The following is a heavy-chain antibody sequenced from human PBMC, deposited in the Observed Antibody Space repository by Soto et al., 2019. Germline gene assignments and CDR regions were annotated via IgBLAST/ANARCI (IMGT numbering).Heavy chain of an antibody. Sequence: QVQLVESGGGVVQPGRSLRLSCAASGFTFSSYGMHWVRQAPGKGLEWVAVRWYDGSNKYYADSVKGRFTISRDNSKNTLYLQMNSLRAEDTAVYYCARDPKTSYGMDVWVQGTTVTVSS. V-gene: IGHV3-33*01. CDR2: RWYDGSNK. CDR1: GFTFSSYG. CDR3: ARDPKTSYGMDV. J-gene: IGHJ6*02.